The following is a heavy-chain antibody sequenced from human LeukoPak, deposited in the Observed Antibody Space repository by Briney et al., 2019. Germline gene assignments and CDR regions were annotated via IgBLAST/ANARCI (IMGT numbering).Heavy chain of an antibody. CDR2: ISTSGST. V-gene: IGHV4-4*07. CDR1: GGSISSYY. CDR3: ARNSSGSGRIDY. J-gene: IGHJ4*02. D-gene: IGHD3-10*01. Sequence: SETLSLTCTVSGGSISSYYWSWIRQPAGKGLESIGRISTSGSTNYNPSLKSRVTMSVDTSKNQFSLKLSSVTAADTAVYYCARNSSGSGRIDYWGQGTLVTVSS.